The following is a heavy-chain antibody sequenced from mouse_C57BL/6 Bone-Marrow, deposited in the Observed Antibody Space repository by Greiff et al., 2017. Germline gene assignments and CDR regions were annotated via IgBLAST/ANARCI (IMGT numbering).Heavy chain of an antibody. CDR1: GYTFTDYN. V-gene: IGHV1-22*01. D-gene: IGHD2-5*01. CDR3: APVYYSNSWFAY. CDR2: INPNNGGT. J-gene: IGHJ3*01. Sequence: VQLQQSGPELVKPGASVKMSCKASGYTFTDYNMHWVKQSHGKSLEWIGYINPNNGGTSYNQKFKGKATLTVNKSSSTAYMVLRSLTSEDSAVYYCAPVYYSNSWFAYWGQGTLVTVSA.